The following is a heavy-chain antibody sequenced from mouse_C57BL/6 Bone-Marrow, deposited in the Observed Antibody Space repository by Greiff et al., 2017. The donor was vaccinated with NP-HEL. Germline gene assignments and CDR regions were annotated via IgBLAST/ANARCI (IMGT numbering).Heavy chain of an antibody. Sequence: QVQLKQSGPGLAQPSQSLSITCTVSGFSLTSYGVHWVRQSPGKGLEWLGVIWRGGSTDYNAAFMSRLSITKDNPKCQVFFKMNSLQAGDTAIYYGAKAPMITPLYYDVWGTGTTVTVSS. V-gene: IGHV2-5*01. D-gene: IGHD2-4*01. J-gene: IGHJ1*03. CDR3: AKAPMITPLYYDV. CDR1: GFSLTSYG. CDR2: IWRGGST.